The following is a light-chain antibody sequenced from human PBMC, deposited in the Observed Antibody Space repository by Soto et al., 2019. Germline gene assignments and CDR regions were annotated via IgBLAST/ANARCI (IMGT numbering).Light chain of an antibody. V-gene: IGKV3-15*01. CDR1: QSGSGN. Sequence: EIVRTQSPATLSVSPGARATLSCRASQSGSGNLAWYQQKPGQAPRLLIYGASPRATGFPARFSGSGSGTKFTLHSSSMKSEAFAVYYCQQYTNWPLTFGQGTKVEI. CDR3: QQYTNWPLT. CDR2: GAS. J-gene: IGKJ1*01.